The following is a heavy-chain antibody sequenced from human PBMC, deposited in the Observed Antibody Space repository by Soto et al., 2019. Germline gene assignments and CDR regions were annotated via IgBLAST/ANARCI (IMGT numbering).Heavy chain of an antibody. CDR3: ARDGGWPTITDYYYGMDV. CDR2: IYSGGST. CDR1: GFTVSSNY. D-gene: IGHD5-12*01. J-gene: IGHJ6*02. Sequence: EVQLVETGGGLIQPGGSLRLSCAASGFTVSSNYMSWVRQAPGKGLEWVSVIYSGGSTYYADSVKGRFTISRDNSKHTRYLQMNSLRAEDTAVYYCARDGGWPTITDYYYGMDVWGQGTTVTFSS. V-gene: IGHV3-53*02.